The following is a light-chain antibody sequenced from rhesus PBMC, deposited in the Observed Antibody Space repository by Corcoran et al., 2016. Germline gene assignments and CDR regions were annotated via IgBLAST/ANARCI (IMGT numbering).Light chain of an antibody. CDR3: HQYSNWPRALS. Sequence: EIVLTQSPATLSLSPGERATLTCRASQSVSISLAWYQRKPGQVPRLLIYGASIRATGIPDRFSGRVSGTDFTLTISSLEAEDFAVYYCHQYSNWPRALSFGGGTKVEIK. J-gene: IGKJ4*01. CDR1: QSVSIS. V-gene: IGKV3-42*03. CDR2: GAS.